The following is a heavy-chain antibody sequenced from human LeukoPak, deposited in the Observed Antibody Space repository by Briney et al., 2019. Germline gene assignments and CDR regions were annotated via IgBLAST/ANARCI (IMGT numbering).Heavy chain of an antibody. D-gene: IGHD6-13*01. Sequence: GGSLRLSCSASGFTFSSFAMHWVRQAPGKGLEYMSAITTNGGSTYYVDSVRGRFTISTDNSKNTVYLQLSSLRAEDTAVYYCVKVAAAGIGAFDIWGQGTMVTVSS. V-gene: IGHV3-64D*06. J-gene: IGHJ3*02. CDR1: GFTFSSFA. CDR2: ITTNGGST. CDR3: VKVAAAGIGAFDI.